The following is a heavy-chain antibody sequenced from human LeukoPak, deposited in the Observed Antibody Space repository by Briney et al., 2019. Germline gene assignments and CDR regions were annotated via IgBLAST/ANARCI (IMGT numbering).Heavy chain of an antibody. V-gene: IGHV4-59*08. CDR3: ARRVAIAAAGQFDY. D-gene: IGHD6-13*01. J-gene: IGHJ4*02. CDR1: GGSISSYY. CDR2: IYYSGST. Sequence: SETLSLTCTVSGGSISSYYWSWIRQPPGKGLEWIGYIYYSGSTNYNPSLKSRVTISVDTSKNQSSLKLSSVTAADTAVYYCARRVAIAAAGQFDYWGQGTLVTVSS.